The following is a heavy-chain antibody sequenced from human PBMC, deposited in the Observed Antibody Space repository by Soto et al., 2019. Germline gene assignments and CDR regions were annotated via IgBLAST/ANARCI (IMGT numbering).Heavy chain of an antibody. CDR3: ARKYSSSGGIVDY. V-gene: IGHV5-51*01. D-gene: IGHD6-13*01. Sequence: PGESLKISCKGSGYSFTSYWIGWVRQIPEKGQKWMGIIYPDDSDARYSPSFQGYVTISADKSSSTGYLQWSDLKASDTAMYYCARKYSSSGGIVDYWGQGTLVTVSS. CDR2: IYPDDSDA. J-gene: IGHJ4*02. CDR1: GYSFTSYW.